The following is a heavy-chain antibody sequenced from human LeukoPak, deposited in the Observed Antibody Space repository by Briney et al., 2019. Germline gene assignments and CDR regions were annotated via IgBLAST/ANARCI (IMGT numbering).Heavy chain of an antibody. CDR2: IYYSGRT. Sequence: SETLSLTCTVSGGSISSSSYYWGWIRQPPGKGLEWIGSIYYSGRTYYNPSLKSRVTISVDTSKNQFSLKLNSVTAADTAVYYGGRVKGGRGGGRVYFDYWGQGTLVPVSS. D-gene: IGHD3-16*01. CDR1: GGSISSSSYY. J-gene: IGHJ4*02. V-gene: IGHV4-39*01. CDR3: GRVKGGRGGGRVYFDY.